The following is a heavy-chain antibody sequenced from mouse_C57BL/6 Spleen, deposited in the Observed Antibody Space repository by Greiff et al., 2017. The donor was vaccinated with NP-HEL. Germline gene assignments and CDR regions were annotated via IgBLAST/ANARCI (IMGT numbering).Heavy chain of an antibody. V-gene: IGHV1-80*01. D-gene: IGHD3-2*02. CDR1: GYAFSSYW. CDR2: IYPGDGDT. CDR3: ARDSSGFAWFAY. Sequence: QVQLQQSGAELVKPGASVKISCKASGYAFSSYWMNWVKQRPGKGLEWIGQIYPGDGDTNYNGKFKGKATLTADKSSSTAYMQLSGLTSEDSAVYFCARDSSGFAWFAYWGQGTLVTVSA. J-gene: IGHJ3*01.